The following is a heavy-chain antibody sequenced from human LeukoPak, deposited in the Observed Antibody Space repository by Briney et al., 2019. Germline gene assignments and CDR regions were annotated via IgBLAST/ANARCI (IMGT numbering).Heavy chain of an antibody. CDR3: ARWTNPGYHFDC. D-gene: IGHD6-25*01. V-gene: IGHV4-59*08. J-gene: IGHJ4*02. CDR2: ISYSGST. CDR1: DDSISTYY. Sequence: SETLSLTCTVSDDSISTYYWSWFRQPPGKGLEYIGYISYSGSTYYSPSLKSRVTISVDTSKNKFSLNLTSVTAADTAVYYCARWTNPGYHFDCWDPGTLVTVSS.